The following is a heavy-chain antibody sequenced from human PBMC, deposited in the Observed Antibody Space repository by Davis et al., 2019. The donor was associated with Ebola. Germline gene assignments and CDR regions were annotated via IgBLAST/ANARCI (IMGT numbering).Heavy chain of an antibody. Sequence: MPSETLSLTCAVYGGSFSGYYWSWIRQPPGKGLEWIGEINHSGSTYYNPSLKSRVTISVDRSKNQFSLKLSSVTAADTAVYYCARDLSYYYYGMDVWGQGTTVTVSS. CDR1: GGSFSGYY. J-gene: IGHJ6*02. D-gene: IGHD3-9*01. V-gene: IGHV4-34*01. CDR3: ARDLSYYYYGMDV. CDR2: INHSGST.